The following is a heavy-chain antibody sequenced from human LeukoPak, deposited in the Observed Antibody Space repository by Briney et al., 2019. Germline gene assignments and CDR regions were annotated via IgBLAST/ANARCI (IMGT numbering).Heavy chain of an antibody. CDR1: GGSISSYY. CDR3: ARDRSITGTPANYYFDY. D-gene: IGHD1-7*01. J-gene: IGHJ4*02. Sequence: SETLSLTCTVSGGSISSYYWSWIRQPPGKGLEWIGYIYYSGSTNYNPSLKSRVTISVDTSKNQFSLKLCSVTAADTAVYYCARDRSITGTPANYYFDYWGQGTLVTVSS. CDR2: IYYSGST. V-gene: IGHV4-59*01.